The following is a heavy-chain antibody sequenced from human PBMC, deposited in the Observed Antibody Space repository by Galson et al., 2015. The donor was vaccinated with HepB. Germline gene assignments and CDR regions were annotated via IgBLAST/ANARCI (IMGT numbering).Heavy chain of an antibody. CDR3: AKFFGLFARPPAVIPAATTADWYAMDV. J-gene: IGHJ6*02. V-gene: IGHV3-23*01. Sequence: SLRLSCAASGFTFSSYAMSWVRQAAGKGLEWVSAISGSGGTTHDADSVKGRFTISRDNSKNTLYLQMNSLRAEDTAVYYCAKFFGLFARPPAVIPAATTADWYAMDVWGPGTTVTVSS. CDR2: ISGSGGTT. D-gene: IGHD2-2*01. CDR1: GFTFSSYA.